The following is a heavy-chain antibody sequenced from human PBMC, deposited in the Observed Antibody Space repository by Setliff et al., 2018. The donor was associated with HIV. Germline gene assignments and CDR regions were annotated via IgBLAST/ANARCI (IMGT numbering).Heavy chain of an antibody. CDR1: GFTVSSVY. CDR3: ARGHYGA. V-gene: IGHV3-53*01. Sequence: GGSVRLSCAASGFTVSSVYMRWVRQAPGKGLEWVSVTYDDGTTYYADSVKGRFIVSRDDSKNTLFLEMSSLRAEDTAVCYCARGHYGAWGQGTLVTVSS. J-gene: IGHJ4*02. CDR2: TYDDGTT. D-gene: IGHD4-17*01.